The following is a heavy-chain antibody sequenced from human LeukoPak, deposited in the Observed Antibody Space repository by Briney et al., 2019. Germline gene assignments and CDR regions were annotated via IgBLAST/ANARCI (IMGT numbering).Heavy chain of an antibody. Sequence: PGESLRLSCAASGFTFTTYVMTWVRQTPGKGLEWVSSINNVGSHIYYAGSVKGRFTISRDNTKNSLYLQMNSLRAEDTAVYYCSRDPTYYLRYGYFDYWGQGALVTVSS. CDR1: GFTFTTYV. D-gene: IGHD1-26*01. CDR3: SRDPTYYLRYGYFDY. V-gene: IGHV3-21*01. CDR2: INNVGSHI. J-gene: IGHJ4*02.